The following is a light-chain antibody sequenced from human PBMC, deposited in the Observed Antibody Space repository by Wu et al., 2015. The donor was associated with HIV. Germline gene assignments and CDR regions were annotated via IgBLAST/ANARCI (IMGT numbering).Light chain of an antibody. CDR1: QTISNY. CDR2: AAS. Sequence: IQMTQSPSSLSASVGDRVTITCRASQTISNYLSWYQQKPGKAPNLLIYAASSLQSGVPSRFSGSGSGTDFTLTISSLQLEDFATYYCQQSYNIPAYSFGQGTKLEIK. CDR3: QQSYNIPAYS. V-gene: IGKV1-39*01. J-gene: IGKJ2*03.